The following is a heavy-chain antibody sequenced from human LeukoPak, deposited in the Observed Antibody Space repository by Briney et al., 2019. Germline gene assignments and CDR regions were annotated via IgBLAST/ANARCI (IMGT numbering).Heavy chain of an antibody. Sequence: PGGSLRLSCAASGFTFSSYGMHWVRQAPGKGLEWVAVISYDGSNKYYADSVKGRFTISRDNSKNTLYLQMNSLRAEDMAVYYCAKDSCSSNSCPIEYWGQGTLVTVSS. D-gene: IGHD2-2*01. CDR2: ISYDGSNK. CDR1: GFTFSSYG. CDR3: AKDSCSSNSCPIEY. J-gene: IGHJ4*02. V-gene: IGHV3-30*18.